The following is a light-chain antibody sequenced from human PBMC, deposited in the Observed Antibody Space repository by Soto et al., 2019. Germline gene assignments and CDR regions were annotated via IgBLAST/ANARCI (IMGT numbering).Light chain of an antibody. Sequence: EIVLTQSPGILSLSPGERATLSCRASQSVRSTYLAWYQQKPGQAPRLLIHGASSRATGMPDRFSGSGSGTDFTLNISRLEPEDLAVYYCQYYSSSLSITFGQGTRLDIK. CDR1: QSVRSTY. V-gene: IGKV3-20*01. CDR3: QYYSSSLSIT. CDR2: GAS. J-gene: IGKJ5*01.